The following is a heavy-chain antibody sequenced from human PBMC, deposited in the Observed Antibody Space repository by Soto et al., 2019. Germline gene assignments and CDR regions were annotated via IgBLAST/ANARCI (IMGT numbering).Heavy chain of an antibody. V-gene: IGHV3-23*01. J-gene: IGHJ4*02. CDR1: GFTFDNYA. CDR2: ISATGGST. D-gene: IGHD3-10*01. Sequence: EVQLMESGGGLVQPGGSLRLSCAASGFTFDNYAMNWVRQAPGKGLEWVSGISATGGSTYYAASVRARLGISRDNSKNTLDLQHNSLRAEDTAVYYCARSLDVFLWLGELLSLGFDSWGQGTLFTASS. CDR3: ARSLDVFLWLGELLSLGFDS.